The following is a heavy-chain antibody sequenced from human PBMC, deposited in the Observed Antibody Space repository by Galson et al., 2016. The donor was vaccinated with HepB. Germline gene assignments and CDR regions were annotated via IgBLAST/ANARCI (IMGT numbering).Heavy chain of an antibody. Sequence: ETLSLTCAVYGGSFGAYYWTWIRQPPGKGLEWIGEINHSGSTNYNPSLKSRVTISLDTSKNQFSLKLKSVTAADTAIYYCARADDDYGDYYAATGGSWFDPWGQGTLVTVSS. V-gene: IGHV4-34*01. CDR2: INHSGST. CDR1: GGSFGAYY. J-gene: IGHJ5*02. CDR3: ARADDDYGDYYAATGGSWFDP. D-gene: IGHD4-17*01.